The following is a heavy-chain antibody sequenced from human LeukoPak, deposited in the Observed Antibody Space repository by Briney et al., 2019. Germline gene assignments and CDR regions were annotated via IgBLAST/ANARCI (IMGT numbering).Heavy chain of an antibody. CDR2: IYYSGST. V-gene: IGHV4-59*01. CDR1: GGSISSYY. J-gene: IGHJ6*02. Sequence: SETLSLTCTVSGGSISSYYWSWIRQPPGKGLEWVGYIYYSGSTNYNPSLKSRVTISVDTSKNQFSLKLSSVTAADTAVYYCGRDCTNAGSGMDVWGQGTTVTVSS. D-gene: IGHD2-8*01. CDR3: GRDCTNAGSGMDV.